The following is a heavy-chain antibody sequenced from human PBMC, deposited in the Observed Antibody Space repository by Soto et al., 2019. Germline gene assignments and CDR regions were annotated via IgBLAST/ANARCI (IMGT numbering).Heavy chain of an antibody. D-gene: IGHD6-19*01. CDR2: IYYSGST. CDR3: ARHQQWLIDY. CDR1: GGSISSYY. V-gene: IGHV4-59*08. Sequence: QVQLQESGPGLVKPSETLSLTCTVSGGSISSYYWSWIRQPPGKGLEWIGYIYYSGSTNYNPSLKIRVTTSVDTSKNQFSLKLSSVTAADTAVYCCARHQQWLIDYWGQGTLITVSS. J-gene: IGHJ4*02.